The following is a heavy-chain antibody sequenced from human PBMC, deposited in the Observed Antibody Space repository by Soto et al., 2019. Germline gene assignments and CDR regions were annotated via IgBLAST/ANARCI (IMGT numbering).Heavy chain of an antibody. J-gene: IGHJ4*02. D-gene: IGHD2-15*01. Sequence: PGVSLRRSCSASGISLSSPYLTWVRHAPGKGLEWVALLYTGSDTVYADSVKGRFTISRDSSKNTFYLQMNSLRAEDTAMYFCARYSATGTYSGRYMDYCGQGSLITAST. CDR3: ARYSATGTYSGRYMDY. CDR1: GISLSSPY. CDR2: LYTGSDT. V-gene: IGHV3-53*01.